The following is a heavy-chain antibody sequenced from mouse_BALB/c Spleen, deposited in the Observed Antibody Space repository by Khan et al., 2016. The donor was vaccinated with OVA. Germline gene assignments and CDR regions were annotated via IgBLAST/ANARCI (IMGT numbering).Heavy chain of an antibody. J-gene: IGHJ2*01. CDR3: ARVYGGDVDY. Sequence: VQLKQSGPGLVKPSQSLSLICTVTGYSITSDYAWNWIRQFPGNKLEWMGFISYSGKTKYNPSLKSRISITRDTSKNQFFLQLNSVTTEDTATYYCARVYGGDVDYWGQGTTLTVSS. CDR2: ISYSGKT. V-gene: IGHV3-2*02. D-gene: IGHD1-1*01. CDR1: GYSITSDYA.